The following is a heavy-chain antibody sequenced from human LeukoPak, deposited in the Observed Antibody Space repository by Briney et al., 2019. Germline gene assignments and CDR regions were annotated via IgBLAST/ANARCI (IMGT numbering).Heavy chain of an antibody. CDR1: GGSINNDNW. J-gene: IGHJ4*02. CDR2: IYTSGKT. Sequence: PSGTLSLTCAVSGGSINNDNWWSWVRQPAGKELEWIGRIYTSGKTDYNPYTPSLKSRVTVSLDTSKNQLPLFLTSVTAADTAMYYCARSFSGSYYFEYWGQGTLVTVSS. D-gene: IGHD1-26*01. V-gene: IGHV4-4*07. CDR3: ARSFSGSYYFEY.